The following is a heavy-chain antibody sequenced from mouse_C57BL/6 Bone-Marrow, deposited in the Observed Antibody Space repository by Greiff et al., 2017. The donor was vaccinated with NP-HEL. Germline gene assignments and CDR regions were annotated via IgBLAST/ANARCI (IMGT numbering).Heavy chain of an antibody. CDR3: AREYYYGSSYFAY. D-gene: IGHD1-1*01. Sequence: VQLKESGPELVKPGASVKISCKASGYSFTDYNMNWVKQSNGKSLEWIGVINPNYGTTSYNQKFKGKATLTVDQSSSTAYMQLNSLTSEDSAVYYCAREYYYGSSYFAYWGQGTLVTVSA. V-gene: IGHV1-39*01. CDR2: INPNYGTT. J-gene: IGHJ3*01. CDR1: GYSFTDYN.